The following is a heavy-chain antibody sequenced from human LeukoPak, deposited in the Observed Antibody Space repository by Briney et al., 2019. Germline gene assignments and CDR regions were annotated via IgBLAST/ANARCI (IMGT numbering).Heavy chain of an antibody. V-gene: IGHV4-34*01. J-gene: IGHJ4*02. D-gene: IGHD2-21*01. CDR3: ARGVGGGGGY. CDR2: INQSGST. Sequence: SETLSLTCAVYGGSFSAYFLSWIRQPPAKGLEWIGEINQSGSTNYNPSLKRRVTISVDTSKKKFSLRLSSVTAADTAGYSFARGVGGGGGYWGQGTLVTVSS. CDR1: GGSFSAYF.